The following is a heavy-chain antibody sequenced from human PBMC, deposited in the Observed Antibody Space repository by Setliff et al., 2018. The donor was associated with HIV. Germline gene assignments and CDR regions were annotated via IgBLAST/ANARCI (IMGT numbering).Heavy chain of an antibody. CDR2: IYYSGAT. CDR3: ARLPVPVAGNYYHMDV. CDR1: GGFISGHY. Sequence: SETLSLTCTVSGGFISGHYWSWFRQPPGKGLEWIGYIYYSGATNYNPSLKSRVTISVDTSENRFSLKLSSVTAADTAVYYCARLPVPVAGNYYHMDVWGKGTAVTVSS. V-gene: IGHV4-59*11. D-gene: IGHD6-19*01. J-gene: IGHJ6*03.